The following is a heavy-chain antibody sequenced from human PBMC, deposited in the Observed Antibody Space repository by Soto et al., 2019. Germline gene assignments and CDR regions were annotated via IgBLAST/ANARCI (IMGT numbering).Heavy chain of an antibody. D-gene: IGHD3-22*01. Sequence: GSLRLSCAASGFTFSSYAMSWVRQAPGKGLEWVSAISGSGGSTYYADSVKGRFTISRDNSKNTLYLQMNSLGADDTAVYYCARGSYSPLYSSGPYYWGQGTLVTVSS. CDR3: ARGSYSPLYSSGPYY. V-gene: IGHV3-23*01. J-gene: IGHJ4*02. CDR1: GFTFSSYA. CDR2: ISGSGGST.